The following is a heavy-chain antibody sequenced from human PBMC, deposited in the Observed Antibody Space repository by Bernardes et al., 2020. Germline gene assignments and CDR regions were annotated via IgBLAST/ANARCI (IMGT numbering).Heavy chain of an antibody. CDR1: GGSISSGGFY. CDR3: ARETASYFYDSSGYYFDY. J-gene: IGHJ4*02. V-gene: IGHV4-31*03. CDR2: IYYNGST. Sequence: SETLSLTCTVSGGSISSGGFYWSWIRQHPGKGLEWIGYIYYNGSTYYNPSLKSRVNISADTSKNQFSLKLSSVTAADTAVYYCARETASYFYDSSGYYFDYWGQGTLVTVSS. D-gene: IGHD3-22*01.